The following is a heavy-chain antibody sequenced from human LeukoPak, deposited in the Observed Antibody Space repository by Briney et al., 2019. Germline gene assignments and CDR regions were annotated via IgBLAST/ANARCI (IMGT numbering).Heavy chain of an antibody. CDR3: ARHCSSTSCYPQALYYFDY. V-gene: IGHV4-4*07. D-gene: IGHD2-2*01. CDR1: GGSISSYY. J-gene: IGHJ4*02. CDR2: FYTSGST. Sequence: SEPLTLTCTVSGGSISSYYWSWIRQPAGKGLEWIGRFYTSGSTNYNPSLKSRVTMSVDTSKNQFSLKLSSVTAADTAVYYCARHCSSTSCYPQALYYFDYWGQGTLVTVSS.